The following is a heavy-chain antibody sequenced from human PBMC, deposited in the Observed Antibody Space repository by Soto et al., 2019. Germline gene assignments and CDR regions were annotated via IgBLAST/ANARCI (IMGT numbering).Heavy chain of an antibody. V-gene: IGHV3-48*04. J-gene: IGHJ4*02. CDR1: GFDFNRYS. Sequence: EVQLVESGGGLVQPGGSLRLSCVASGFDFNRYSMNWVRQAPGKGLEWISYINSGSTSVFYADSVRGRFTISRDNAKNLLYLQMNSLRAEDTAVYYCTSSTSPDAYWGQGTLVTVSS. CDR2: INSGSTSV. CDR3: TSSTSPDAY. D-gene: IGHD2-2*01.